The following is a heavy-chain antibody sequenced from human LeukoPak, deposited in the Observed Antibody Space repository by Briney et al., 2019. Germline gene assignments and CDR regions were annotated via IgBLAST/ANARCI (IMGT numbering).Heavy chain of an antibody. CDR3: ARSQPFYYGGTPWGARPGVDY. J-gene: IGHJ4*02. Sequence: SETLSLTCTVSGGSISSSTYYWGWIRQPPGKGLEWIGSIYYSGSTYYNPSLKSRVTISVDTSKNQLSLKLSSVTAADTAVYYCARSQPFYYGGTPWGARPGVDYWGQGILVTVSS. CDR1: GGSISSSTYY. CDR2: IYYSGST. V-gene: IGHV4-39*01. D-gene: IGHD4-23*01.